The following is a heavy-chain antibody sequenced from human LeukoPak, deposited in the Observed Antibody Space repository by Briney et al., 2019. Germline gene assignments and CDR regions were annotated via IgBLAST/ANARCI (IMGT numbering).Heavy chain of an antibody. Sequence: GGSLRLSCAASGFTFSSYAMSWVRQAPGKGLEWVSVISGSGGSTHYADSMKGRFTVSRDNSKNTLYLQMNSLRAEDTAVYYCARFESIAAAPDYWGQGTLVTVSS. CDR3: ARFESIAAAPDY. D-gene: IGHD6-13*01. CDR1: GFTFSSYA. CDR2: ISGSGGST. J-gene: IGHJ4*02. V-gene: IGHV3-23*01.